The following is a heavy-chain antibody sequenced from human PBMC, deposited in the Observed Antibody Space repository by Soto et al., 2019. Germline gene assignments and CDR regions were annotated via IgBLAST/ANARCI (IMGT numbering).Heavy chain of an antibody. J-gene: IGHJ4*02. Sequence: SETLSLTCAVYGGSFSGYYWSWIRQPPGKGLEWIGEINHSGSTNYNPSLKSRVTISVDTSKNQFSLKLSSVTAADTAVYYCARRYYSSSYDYWGQGTLVTVSS. CDR1: GGSFSGYY. CDR3: ARRYYSSSYDY. D-gene: IGHD6-6*01. CDR2: INHSGST. V-gene: IGHV4-34*01.